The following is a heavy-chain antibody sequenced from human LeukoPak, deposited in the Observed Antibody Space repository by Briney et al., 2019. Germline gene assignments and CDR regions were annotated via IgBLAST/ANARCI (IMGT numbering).Heavy chain of an antibody. CDR1: GFTFNTYE. Sequence: GGSLRLSCAASGFTFNTYEMNWVRQAPGKGLEWVSYISSGGSSIYYADSVKGRFTISRDNAKNSLYLQMNSLRAEDTAVYYCAGRQFYYYGMDVWGQGTTVTVSS. D-gene: IGHD5-24*01. CDR3: AGRQFYYYGMDV. J-gene: IGHJ6*02. CDR2: ISSGGSSI. V-gene: IGHV3-48*03.